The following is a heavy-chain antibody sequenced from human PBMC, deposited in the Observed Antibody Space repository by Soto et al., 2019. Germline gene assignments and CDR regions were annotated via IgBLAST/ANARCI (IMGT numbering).Heavy chain of an antibody. D-gene: IGHD3-22*01. J-gene: IGHJ4*02. Sequence: SETLSLTCTVSGGYMSSYYWSWIRQHPGKGLEWIGYIFYSGSTNYNPSLKSRVTISVDTSKNQFSLKLSSVTAADTAVYYCARDGYYYDSSGYQRVYYFDYWGQGTLVTVSS. V-gene: IGHV4-59*01. CDR1: GGYMSSYY. CDR3: ARDGYYYDSSGYQRVYYFDY. CDR2: IFYSGST.